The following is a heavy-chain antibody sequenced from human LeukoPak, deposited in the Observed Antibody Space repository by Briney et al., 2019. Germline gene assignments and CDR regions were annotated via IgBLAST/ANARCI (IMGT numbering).Heavy chain of an antibody. J-gene: IGHJ4*02. CDR1: GFTFSSYA. Sequence: GGSLRLSCAASGFTFSSYAMSWVRQAPGKGLEWVSAISGSGGSTYYADSVKGRFTISRDNSKNTLYLQMNSLRAEDTAVYYCARGLGSGTFPLFGYWGQGTLVTVSS. CDR3: ARGLGSGTFPLFGY. D-gene: IGHD3-10*01. CDR2: ISGSGGST. V-gene: IGHV3-23*01.